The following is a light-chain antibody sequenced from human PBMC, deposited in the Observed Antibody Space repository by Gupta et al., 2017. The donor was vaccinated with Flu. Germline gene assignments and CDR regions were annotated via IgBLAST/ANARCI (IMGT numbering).Light chain of an antibody. CDR2: ETS. CDR1: ESISRW. Sequence: STLSASVGDRVTITCRTSESISRWLAWYQQKPGKAPKILIYETSNLESGVTSRFSGSGSGTDFTITISSRQSDDFATYYCQHYYSYSVLKFGPGTKVDIK. J-gene: IGKJ3*01. CDR3: QHYYSYSVLK. V-gene: IGKV1-5*03.